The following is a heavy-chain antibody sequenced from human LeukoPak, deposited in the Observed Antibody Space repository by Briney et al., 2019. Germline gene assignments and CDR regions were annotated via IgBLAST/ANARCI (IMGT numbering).Heavy chain of an antibody. J-gene: IGHJ4*02. CDR3: AKDTPEYSSSHHPPFDY. V-gene: IGHV3-23*01. CDR2: ISGSGGST. CDR1: GFTFSSYA. Sequence: GGSLRLSCAASGFTFSSYAMSWVRQAPGKGLEWVSAISGSGGSTYYADSVKGRFTIPRDNSKNTLYLQMNSLRAEDTAVYYCAKDTPEYSSSHHPPFDYWGQGTLVTVSS. D-gene: IGHD6-6*01.